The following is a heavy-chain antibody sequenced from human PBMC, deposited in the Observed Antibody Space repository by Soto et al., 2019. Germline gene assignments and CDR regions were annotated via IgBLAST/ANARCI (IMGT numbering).Heavy chain of an antibody. CDR2: ISSSSSYI. CDR1: GFTFSSYS. Sequence: GGSLRLSCAASGFTFSSYSMNWVRQAPGKGLEWVSSISSSSSYIYYADSVKGRFTISRDNAKNSLYLQMNSLRAEDTAVYYCARDTPAGFWSGYYLFTQSDLNWFDPWGQGTLVTVSS. CDR3: ARDTPAGFWSGYYLFTQSDLNWFDP. V-gene: IGHV3-21*01. D-gene: IGHD3-3*01. J-gene: IGHJ5*02.